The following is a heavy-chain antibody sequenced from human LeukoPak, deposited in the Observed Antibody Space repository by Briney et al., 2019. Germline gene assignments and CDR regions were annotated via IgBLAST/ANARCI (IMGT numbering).Heavy chain of an antibody. Sequence: PSETLSLTCAVYGGSFSGYYWSWIRQPPGKGLEWIGEINHSGSTNYNPSLKSRVTISVDTSKNQFSLKLSSVTAADTAVYYCARALAHCGGDCYLDAFDIWGQGTMVTVSS. V-gene: IGHV4-34*01. D-gene: IGHD2-21*02. CDR3: ARALAHCGGDCYLDAFDI. CDR1: GGSFSGYY. CDR2: INHSGST. J-gene: IGHJ3*02.